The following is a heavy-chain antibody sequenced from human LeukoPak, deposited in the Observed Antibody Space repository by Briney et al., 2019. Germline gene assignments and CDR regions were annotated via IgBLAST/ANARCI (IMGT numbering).Heavy chain of an antibody. CDR3: ARDGSGRVPEMSAPDY. V-gene: IGHV3-48*01. J-gene: IGHJ4*02. CDR2: IRSSSRTI. Sequence: GGSLRLSCVASGFSFSSYSMNWVRQAPGKGLEWVSYIRSSSRTIYYADSVKGRFTISRDNAKNSLYLQMNSLRAEDTAVYYCARDGSGRVPEMSAPDYWGQGTLVTVSS. CDR1: GFSFSSYS. D-gene: IGHD3-10*01.